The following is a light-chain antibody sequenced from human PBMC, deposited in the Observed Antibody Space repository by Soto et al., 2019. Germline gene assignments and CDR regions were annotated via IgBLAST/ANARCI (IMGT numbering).Light chain of an antibody. V-gene: IGLV2-14*01. CDR3: SSYSSSITVV. Sequence: QSALTQPASVSGSPGQSINISCNGTSIDVGAYNYVSWYQQHPGKAPKLMIYEVSNRPSGVSNRFSGSKSGNSASLTISGLQAEDEADYYCSSYSSSITVVFGGGTKLTVL. J-gene: IGLJ2*01. CDR1: SIDVGAYNY. CDR2: EVS.